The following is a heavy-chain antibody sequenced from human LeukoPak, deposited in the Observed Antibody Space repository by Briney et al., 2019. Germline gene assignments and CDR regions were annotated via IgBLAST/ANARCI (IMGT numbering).Heavy chain of an antibody. CDR2: IKSKTDGGTT. D-gene: IGHD6-19*01. V-gene: IGHV3-15*01. CDR1: GFTFSNAW. J-gene: IGHJ4*02. Sequence: GGSLRLSCAASGFTFSNAWMSWVRQAPGKGLEWVGRIKSKTDGGTTDYAAPVKGRFTISRDDSKNTLYLQMNSLRAEDTAVYYCARGKYSSGWGGYDYWGQGTLVTVSS. CDR3: ARGKYSSGWGGYDY.